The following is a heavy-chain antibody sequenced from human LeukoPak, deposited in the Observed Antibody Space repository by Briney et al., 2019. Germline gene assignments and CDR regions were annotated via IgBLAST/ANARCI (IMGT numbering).Heavy chain of an antibody. CDR1: GASISPYY. V-gene: IGHV4-59*01. CDR3: ARGPPGGWFDP. J-gene: IGHJ5*02. Sequence: SETLSLTCTVSGASISPYYWTWIRQPPGKGLEWIGYIYYSGSTNYNPSLKSRVTISVDTSKNQFSLKLSSVTAADTAVYYCARGPPGGWFDPWGQGTLVTVSS. D-gene: IGHD1-14*01. CDR2: IYYSGST.